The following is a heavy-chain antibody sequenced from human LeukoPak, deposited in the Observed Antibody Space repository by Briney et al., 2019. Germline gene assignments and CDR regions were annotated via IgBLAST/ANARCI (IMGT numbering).Heavy chain of an antibody. V-gene: IGHV4-39*01. CDR1: GGSVVSSTFY. CDR2: IYYSGTI. Sequence: PSETLSLTCTVSGGSVVSSTFYWGWIRQPPGKGLEWLATIYYSGTIHYNPALNSRLTISADTSKNQISLQVRSVTAADTAVYYCARRSAHATTGSDYWGQGTLVTASS. D-gene: IGHD1-1*01. CDR3: ARRSAHATTGSDY. J-gene: IGHJ4*02.